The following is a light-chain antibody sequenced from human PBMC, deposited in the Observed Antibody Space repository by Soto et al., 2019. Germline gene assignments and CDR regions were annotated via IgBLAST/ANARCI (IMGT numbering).Light chain of an antibody. CDR1: QSVSSSY. V-gene: IGKV3-20*01. Sequence: EIVLTQSPGTLSLSPGERATLSCRASQSVSSSYLAWYQQKPGQAPRLLIYGASSRDTGIPDRFSGSGSGTDFTLTISRLEPEDFAVYYCQQYGSSQTFGGGKKVEIK. J-gene: IGKJ4*01. CDR2: GAS. CDR3: QQYGSSQT.